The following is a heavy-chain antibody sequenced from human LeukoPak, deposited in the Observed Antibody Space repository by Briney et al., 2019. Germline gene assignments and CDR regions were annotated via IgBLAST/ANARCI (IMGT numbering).Heavy chain of an antibody. CDR3: ARQGGGPYSGSPFDY. D-gene: IGHD1-26*01. J-gene: IGHJ4*02. V-gene: IGHV1-3*01. Sequence: GASVKVSCKTSGYTFTSYTMHWVRQAPGQRLEWMGWINVGNGNTKYSQKFQDRVTITRDTPASTAYTALSSLTSDDTAVYYCARQGGGPYSGSPFDYWGQGTLVTISS. CDR1: GYTFTSYT. CDR2: INVGNGNT.